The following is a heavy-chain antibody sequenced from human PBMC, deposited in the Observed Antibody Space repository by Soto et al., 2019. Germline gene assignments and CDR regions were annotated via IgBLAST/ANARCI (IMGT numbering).Heavy chain of an antibody. Sequence: EVQLLDSGGRLVQPGGSLRLSCSASGFTFSSYAMRWGRQAPGKGLEWVSSISESGDSTSYAESVRGRFTISRDDSKNTLYLQMNSLRAEDTAVYSCAKSRIQGWTKGLYDHWGQGTLVTVSS. CDR3: AKSRIQGWTKGLYDH. CDR2: ISESGDST. V-gene: IGHV3-23*01. D-gene: IGHD5-18*01. J-gene: IGHJ4*02. CDR1: GFTFSSYA.